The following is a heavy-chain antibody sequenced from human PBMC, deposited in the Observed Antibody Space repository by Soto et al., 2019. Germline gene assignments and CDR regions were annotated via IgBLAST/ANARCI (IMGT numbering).Heavy chain of an antibody. CDR1: GGSFSGYY. CDR2: INHSGST. D-gene: IGHD3-16*01. CDR3: ARARKLMITFGGVPYMDV. J-gene: IGHJ6*03. V-gene: IGHV4-34*01. Sequence: SETLSLTCAVYGGSFSGYYWTWIRQPPGEGLEWIGEINHSGSTNYNPSLKSRVTISVDTSKNQFSLKLSSVTAADTAVYYCARARKLMITFGGVPYMDVWGKGTTVTVSS.